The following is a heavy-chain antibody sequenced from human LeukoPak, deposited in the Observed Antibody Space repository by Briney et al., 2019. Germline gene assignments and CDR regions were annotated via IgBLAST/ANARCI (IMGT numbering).Heavy chain of an antibody. CDR2: IRSKADGGTP. J-gene: IGHJ6*02. CDR1: GFSFSDAW. Sequence: GGSLRLSCAASGFSFSDAWMNWVRQAPGKGLEWVGHIRSKADGGTPDYIAPVKGRFTVSRDNANNSLFLQMNSLRAEDTAVYFCARGLPGSGTLYYYSMDVWGQGTTVTVSS. CDR3: ARGLPGSGTLYYYSMDV. V-gene: IGHV3-15*07. D-gene: IGHD3-10*01.